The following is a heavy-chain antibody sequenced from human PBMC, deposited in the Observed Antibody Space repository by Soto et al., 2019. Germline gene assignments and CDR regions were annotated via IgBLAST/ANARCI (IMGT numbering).Heavy chain of an antibody. CDR3: AKERMGAHTRPFDY. V-gene: IGHV3-23*04. J-gene: IGHJ4*02. Sequence: EVQLVESGGGLVKPGGSLRLSCAASGFTFSSYSMNWVRQAPGKGLEWVSSISSSGGSTYYADSVKGRFTISRDNSKNTLYLQMNSLRAEDTAVYYCAKERMGAHTRPFDYWGQGTLVTVSS. CDR1: GFTFSSYS. CDR2: ISSSGGST. D-gene: IGHD1-26*01.